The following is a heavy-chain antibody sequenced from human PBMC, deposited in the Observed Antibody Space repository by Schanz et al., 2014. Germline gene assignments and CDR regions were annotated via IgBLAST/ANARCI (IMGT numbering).Heavy chain of an antibody. J-gene: IGHJ4*02. CDR1: GFNFRNYW. V-gene: IGHV3-23*04. Sequence: EVQLVESGGGLVQPGGSLRLSCVVSGFNFRNYWMSWVRQAPGKGLEWVSGIGGSGDSTHYADSVKGRFTIARDNSKNTLFLQMDSLRVEDTAVYYCMAMGRNTSHYFDHWGQGAQVIVSS. CDR2: IGGSGDST. CDR3: MAMGRNTSHYFDH. D-gene: IGHD1-1*01.